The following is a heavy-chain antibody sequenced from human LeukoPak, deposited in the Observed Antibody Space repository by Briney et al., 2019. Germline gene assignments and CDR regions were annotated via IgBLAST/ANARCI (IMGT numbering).Heavy chain of an antibody. V-gene: IGHV4-34*01. CDR1: GGSFSGYY. CDR2: INHSGST. Sequence: SETLSLTCAVYGGSFSGYYWSWIRQPPGKGLEWIGEINHSGSTNYNPSLKSRVTISVDTSNNQFSLKLSSVTAADTAVYYCAREPPPINCSGGSCYRGLFDYWGQGTLVTVSS. J-gene: IGHJ4*02. CDR3: AREPPPINCSGGSCYRGLFDY. D-gene: IGHD2-15*01.